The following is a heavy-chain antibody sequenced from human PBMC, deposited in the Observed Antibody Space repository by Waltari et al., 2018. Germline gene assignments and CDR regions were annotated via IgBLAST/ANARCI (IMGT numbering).Heavy chain of an antibody. CDR2: MNPNSGNT. V-gene: IGHV1-8*01. CDR3: ARGPWQWLATGSGAFDI. D-gene: IGHD6-19*01. Sequence: QVQLVQSGAEVKKPGASVKVSCKASGYTFTSYDINWVRPATGQGLEWMGWMNPNSGNTGYAQKFQGRVTMTRNTSISTAYMELSSLRSEDTAVYYCARGPWQWLATGSGAFDIWGQGTMVTVSS. J-gene: IGHJ3*02. CDR1: GYTFTSYD.